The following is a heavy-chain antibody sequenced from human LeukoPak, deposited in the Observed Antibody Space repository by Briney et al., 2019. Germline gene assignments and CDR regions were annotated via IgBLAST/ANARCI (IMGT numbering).Heavy chain of an antibody. V-gene: IGHV3-30-3*01. Sequence: PGGSLRLSCAASGFTFSSYAMHWVRQAPGKGLEWVAVISYDGSNKYYADSVKGRFTISRDNSKNTLYLQMNSLRAEDTAVYYCARDSDPYDSSGYLKYFQHWGQGTLVTVSS. CDR3: ARDSDPYDSSGYLKYFQH. D-gene: IGHD3-22*01. CDR1: GFTFSSYA. J-gene: IGHJ1*01. CDR2: ISYDGSNK.